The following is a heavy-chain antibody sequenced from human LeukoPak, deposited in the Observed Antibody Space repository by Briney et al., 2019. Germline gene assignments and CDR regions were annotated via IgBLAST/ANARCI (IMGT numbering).Heavy chain of an antibody. Sequence: GGSLRLSCAASGFTFSDYYMSWIRQAPGKGLEWVSYISSSGSTIYYADSVRGRFTISRDNAKKSLNLQMNSLRVDDTAVYYCASDGGPFDHWGQGTLVTVSS. CDR1: GFTFSDYY. D-gene: IGHD3-3*01. V-gene: IGHV3-11*04. J-gene: IGHJ4*02. CDR2: ISSSGSTI. CDR3: ASDGGPFDH.